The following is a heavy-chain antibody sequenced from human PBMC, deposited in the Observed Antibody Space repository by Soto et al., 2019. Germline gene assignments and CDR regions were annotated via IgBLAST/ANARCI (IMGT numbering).Heavy chain of an antibody. CDR2: MWYDRSHT. J-gene: IGHJ6*02. CDR1: GFTFSSYA. V-gene: IGHV3-33*01. D-gene: IGHD1-1*01. CDR3: SRDRSWRTGYYSGIDV. Sequence: QAHLVESGGGVVQPRGSLRLSCAASGFTFSSYAMHWVRQAPGKGLEWVALMWYDRSHTYYAESVKGRFNISRDESKNMLFLHMSGLRAEDTAVYYCSRDRSWRTGYYSGIDVWGQGTTVTVS.